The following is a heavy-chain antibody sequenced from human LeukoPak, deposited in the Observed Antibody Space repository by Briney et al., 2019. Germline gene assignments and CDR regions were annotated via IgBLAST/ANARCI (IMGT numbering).Heavy chain of an antibody. CDR1: GFTFSSYS. V-gene: IGHV3-21*01. Sequence: PGGSLRLSCAASGFTFSSYSMNWVRQAPGKGLEWVSSISTSGGYILYADSVKGRFTMSRDNAENSLYLQMNSLRAEDTAVYYCARDLVLSRSVGASEKVDYWGQGTLVTVSS. CDR2: ISTSGGYI. D-gene: IGHD1-26*01. CDR3: ARDLVLSRSVGASEKVDY. J-gene: IGHJ4*02.